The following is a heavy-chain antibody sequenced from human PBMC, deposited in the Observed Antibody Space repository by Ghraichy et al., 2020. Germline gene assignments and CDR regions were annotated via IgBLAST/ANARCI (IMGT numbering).Heavy chain of an antibody. V-gene: IGHV3-30*18. D-gene: IGHD2-2*02. CDR3: ANGRGLYTLPGAV. CDR2: ISYDGSNK. J-gene: IGHJ6*02. Sequence: GGSLRLSCAASGFTVSSNYMSWVRQAPGKGLEWVAVISYDGSNKYYADSVKGRFTISRDNSKNTLYLQMNSLRAEDTAVYYCANGRGLYTLPGAVWGQGTTVTVSS. CDR1: GFTVSSNY.